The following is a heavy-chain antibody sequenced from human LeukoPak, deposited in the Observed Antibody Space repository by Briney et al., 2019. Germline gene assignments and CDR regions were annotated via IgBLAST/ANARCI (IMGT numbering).Heavy chain of an antibody. J-gene: IGHJ6*02. CDR2: ISAYNGNT. V-gene: IGHV1-18*01. Sequence: GASVKVSCKASGYTFTSYGISWVRQAPGQGLEWMGWISAYNGNTNYAQKLQGRVIMTTDTSTSTAYMELRSLRSDDTAVYYCARSRSGSYYLSGPDYYGMDVWGQGTTVTVSS. CDR1: GYTFTSYG. D-gene: IGHD1-26*01. CDR3: ARSRSGSYYLSGPDYYGMDV.